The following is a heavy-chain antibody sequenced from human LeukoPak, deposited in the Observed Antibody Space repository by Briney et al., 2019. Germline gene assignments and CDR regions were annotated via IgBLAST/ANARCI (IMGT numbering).Heavy chain of an antibody. Sequence: PGGSLRLSCAASGFTFSSYAVSWVRQAPGKGLEWVSAISGSGVSTYYADSVKGRFTISSDNSKNTLYLQMNSLRAEDTAVYYCAKARGRDGYKDELDYWGQGTLVTVSS. D-gene: IGHD5-24*01. CDR1: GFTFSSYA. CDR2: ISGSGVST. CDR3: AKARGRDGYKDELDY. J-gene: IGHJ4*02. V-gene: IGHV3-23*01.